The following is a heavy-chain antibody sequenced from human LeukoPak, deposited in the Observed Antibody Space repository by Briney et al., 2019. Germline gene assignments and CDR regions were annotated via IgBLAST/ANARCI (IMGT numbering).Heavy chain of an antibody. V-gene: IGHV1-69*06. CDR3: ARSRTVPKDAFDI. CDR2: IIPIFGTA. CDR1: GGTFSSYA. Sequence: ASVKVSCKASGGTFSSYAISWVRQAPGQGLEWMGGIIPIFGTANYAQKFQGGVTITADKSTSTAYMELSSLRSEDTAVYYCARSRTVPKDAFDIWGQGTMVTVSS. D-gene: IGHD4-17*01. J-gene: IGHJ3*02.